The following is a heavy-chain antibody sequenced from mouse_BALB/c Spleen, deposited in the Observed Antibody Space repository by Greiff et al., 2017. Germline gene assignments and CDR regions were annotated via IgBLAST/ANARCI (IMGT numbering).Heavy chain of an antibody. V-gene: IGHV1-54*01. J-gene: IGHJ3*01. CDR3: ARSYRYDVGFAY. CDR1: GYAFTNYL. CDR2: INPGSGGT. Sequence: VKLQQSGAELVRPGTSVKVSCKASGYAFTNYLIEWVKQRPGQGLEWIGVINPGSGGTNYNEKFKGKATLTADKSSSTAYMQLSSLTSDDSAVYFCARSYRYDVGFAYWGQGTLVTVSA. D-gene: IGHD2-14*01.